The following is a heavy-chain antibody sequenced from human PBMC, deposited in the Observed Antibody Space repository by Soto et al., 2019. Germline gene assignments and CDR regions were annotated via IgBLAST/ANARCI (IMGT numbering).Heavy chain of an antibody. D-gene: IGHD3-3*01. Sequence: GESQKISCKGSGYSFTRYWIGWVRQKHGKGLEWMGIIYPGDSNTRYSPSLQGQVTISVDKSISTAYLQWSSLKATDTAMYYCARHAYDFWSGHPNPRYYYGMDVWGQGTRSPS. V-gene: IGHV5-51*01. CDR3: ARHAYDFWSGHPNPRYYYGMDV. J-gene: IGHJ6*02. CDR2: IYPGDSNT. CDR1: GYSFTRYW.